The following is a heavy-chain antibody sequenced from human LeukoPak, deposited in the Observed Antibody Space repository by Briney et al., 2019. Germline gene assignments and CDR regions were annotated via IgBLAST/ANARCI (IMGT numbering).Heavy chain of an antibody. J-gene: IGHJ4*02. CDR2: ISSSGSTI. CDR3: ARDRREGNGGTGNFDY. Sequence: GGSLRLSCAASGFTFSSYEMNWVRQAPGKGLEWVSYISSSGSTIYYADSVKGRFTISRDNAKNSLYLQMNSLRAEDTAVYYCARDRREGNGGTGNFDYWGQGTLVTVSS. CDR1: GFTFSSYE. D-gene: IGHD2-8*02. V-gene: IGHV3-48*03.